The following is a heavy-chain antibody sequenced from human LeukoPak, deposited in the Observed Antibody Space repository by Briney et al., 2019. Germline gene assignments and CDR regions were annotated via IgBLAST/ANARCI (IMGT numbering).Heavy chain of an antibody. J-gene: IGHJ4*02. CDR1: GFTFSSYA. CDR2: ISYDGSNK. D-gene: IGHD3-10*01. V-gene: IGHV3-30*04. Sequence: GRSLRLSCAASGFTFSSYAMHWVRQAPGKGLEWVAVISYDGSNKYYADSVKGRFTISRDNSKNTLYLQMNGLRAEDTAVYYCARAPDSITMVRGVGGYFDYWGQGTLVTVSS. CDR3: ARAPDSITMVRGVGGYFDY.